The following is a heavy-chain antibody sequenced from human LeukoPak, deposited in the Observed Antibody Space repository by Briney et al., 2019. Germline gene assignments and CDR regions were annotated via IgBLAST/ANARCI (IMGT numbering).Heavy chain of an antibody. D-gene: IGHD6-19*01. Sequence: PGGSLRLSCAASGFTFSSYGMHWVRQAPGKGLEWVAVIWYDGSNKYYADSVKGRFTISRDNFKNTLYLQMNSLRAEDTAVYYCAKDTRGIAVAGNFDYWGQGTLVTVSS. CDR3: AKDTRGIAVAGNFDY. CDR1: GFTFSSYG. J-gene: IGHJ4*02. CDR2: IWYDGSNK. V-gene: IGHV3-33*06.